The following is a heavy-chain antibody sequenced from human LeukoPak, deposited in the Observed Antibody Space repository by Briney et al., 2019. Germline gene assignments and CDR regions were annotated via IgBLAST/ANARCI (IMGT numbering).Heavy chain of an antibody. CDR1: GDTFNTYT. CDR3: ARDNGGAYYFDTSAYYHNDAFDI. J-gene: IGHJ3*02. D-gene: IGHD3-22*01. CDR2: FVPSLGVS. Sequence: SVKVSCKASGDTFNTYTISWVRQAPGQGLEWLGRFVPSLGVSNYAQKFQDRVTIAADKSTSTAYMELRSLRSDDTAVYYCARDNGGAYYFDTSAYYHNDAFDIWGQGTMVTVSS. V-gene: IGHV1-69*04.